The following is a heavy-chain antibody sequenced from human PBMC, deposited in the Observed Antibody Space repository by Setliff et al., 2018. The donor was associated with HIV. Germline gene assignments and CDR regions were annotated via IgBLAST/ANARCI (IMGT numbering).Heavy chain of an antibody. V-gene: IGHV1-2*02. CDR2: INPNSGGT. D-gene: IGHD4-17*01. Sequence: EASVKVSCKASGYTFTGYHMHWVRQAPGQGLEWMGWINPNSGGTNYAQKFQGRVTMTRDTSISTAYMELSRLRSDDTAVYYCARDHGMWDYGGNSLLRDYFHNWGQGTLVTVSS. CDR1: GYTFTGYH. J-gene: IGHJ1*01. CDR3: ARDHGMWDYGGNSLLRDYFHN.